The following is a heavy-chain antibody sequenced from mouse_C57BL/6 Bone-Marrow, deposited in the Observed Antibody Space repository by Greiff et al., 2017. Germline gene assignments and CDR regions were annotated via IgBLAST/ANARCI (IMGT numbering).Heavy chain of an antibody. V-gene: IGHV1-64*01. Sequence: QVQLQQPGAELVKPGASVKLSCTASGYTFTSYWMHWVKQRPGQGLEWIGMIHPNSGSTNYNEKFKSKATLTVDKSSSTAYMQLSSLTAEDAAVYCCARRGYYGSHDDWGQGTTLTVSS. CDR3: ARRGYYGSHDD. D-gene: IGHD1-1*01. J-gene: IGHJ2*01. CDR2: IHPNSGST. CDR1: GYTFTSYW.